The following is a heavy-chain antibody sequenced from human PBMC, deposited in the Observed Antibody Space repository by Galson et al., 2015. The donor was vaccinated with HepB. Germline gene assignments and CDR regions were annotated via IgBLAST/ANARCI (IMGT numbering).Heavy chain of an antibody. Sequence: SLRLSCAASGFTFSSYSMNWVRQAPGKGLEWVSYISSSSSTIYYADSVKGRFTISRDNAKNSLYLQMNSLRAEDTAVYYCARDQRFLEWLSAYYFDYWGQGTLVTVSS. CDR1: GFTFSSYS. D-gene: IGHD3-3*01. CDR3: ARDQRFLEWLSAYYFDY. V-gene: IGHV3-48*01. J-gene: IGHJ4*02. CDR2: ISSSSSTI.